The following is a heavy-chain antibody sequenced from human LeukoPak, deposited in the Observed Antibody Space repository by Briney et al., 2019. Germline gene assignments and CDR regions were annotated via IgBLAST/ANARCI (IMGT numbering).Heavy chain of an antibody. Sequence: VASVKVSCKASGYTFTDYYMHWVRQAPGQGLEWMGWISPNSRGTDSAQKFQGRFSMTRDTSISTAYMELSRLRSDDTAVYYCARRTREYSHDAFDIWGQGTMVTVSS. CDR3: ARRTREYSHDAFDI. D-gene: IGHD5-18*01. J-gene: IGHJ3*02. V-gene: IGHV1-2*02. CDR2: ISPNSRGT. CDR1: GYTFTDYY.